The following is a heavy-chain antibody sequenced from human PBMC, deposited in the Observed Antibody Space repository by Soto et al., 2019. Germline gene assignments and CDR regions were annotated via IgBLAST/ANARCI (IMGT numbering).Heavy chain of an antibody. CDR2: INPSGST. J-gene: IGHJ4*02. V-gene: IGHV4-34*01. CDR1: GGSFSGYY. CDR3: ARDKITGLFDY. D-gene: IGHD2-8*02. Sequence: QVQLQQWGAGLLKPSETLSLTCAVYGGSFSGYYWTWIRQPPGTGLEWIGEINPSGSTNYNPSLNSRGTISVDTSKNQFSLKLTSVTAADTAVYYCARDKITGLFDYWGQGTLVTVSS.